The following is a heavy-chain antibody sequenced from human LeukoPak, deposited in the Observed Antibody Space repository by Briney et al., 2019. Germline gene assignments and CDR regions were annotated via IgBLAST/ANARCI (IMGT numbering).Heavy chain of an antibody. J-gene: IGHJ4*02. V-gene: IGHV1-18*01. CDR1: GYTFTSYG. D-gene: IGHD5-12*01. CDR3: ARDLGNRVATTPDH. Sequence: GASVKVSCKAYGYTFTSYGIAWVRQAPGQGPEWMGWISAYAGKTEYAQKFQGRVTMTTDTSTNTAYMELRSLGSDDTAVYYCARDLGNRVATTPDHWGQGTLVTVSS. CDR2: ISAYAGKT.